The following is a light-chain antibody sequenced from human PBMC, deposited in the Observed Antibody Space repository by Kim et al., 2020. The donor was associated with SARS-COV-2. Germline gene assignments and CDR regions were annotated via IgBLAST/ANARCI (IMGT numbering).Light chain of an antibody. Sequence: PGQKVTLSWSGSGSNIGNTYVSWYQQLPGTAPRLLIYNNNKRPSGIPDRFSGSKSGTSATLGITGLQTGDEADYYCGTWDSSLRVVFGGGTQLTVL. CDR1: GSNIGNTY. V-gene: IGLV1-51*01. CDR3: GTWDSSLRVV. J-gene: IGLJ2*01. CDR2: NNN.